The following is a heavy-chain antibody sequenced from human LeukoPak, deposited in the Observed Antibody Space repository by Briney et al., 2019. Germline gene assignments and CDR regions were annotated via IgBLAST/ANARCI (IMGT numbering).Heavy chain of an antibody. CDR3: AKDGGSYSADY. D-gene: IGHD3-10*01. Sequence: ASVKVSCQASGCTFTTYKMHWVRQAPGQGLEWVGIINPSDGGRRNAQKFQGRVTMTRDMSTRTVYMELSSLRSEDTAVYYCAKDGGSYSADYWGQGTLVTVSS. V-gene: IGHV1-46*01. CDR1: GCTFTTYK. J-gene: IGHJ4*02. CDR2: INPSDGGR.